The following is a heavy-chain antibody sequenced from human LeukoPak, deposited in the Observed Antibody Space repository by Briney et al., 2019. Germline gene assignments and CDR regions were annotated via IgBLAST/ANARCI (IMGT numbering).Heavy chain of an antibody. D-gene: IGHD3-10*01. V-gene: IGHV1-69*13. J-gene: IGHJ5*02. Sequence: SVKVSCRASGGTFSSYAISWARQAPGQGLEWMGGIIPIFGTANYAQKFQGRVTITADESTSTAYMELRSLRSDDTAVYYCAGDMAMVRVGNWFDPWGQGTLVTVSS. CDR3: AGDMAMVRVGNWFDP. CDR2: IIPIFGTA. CDR1: GGTFSSYA.